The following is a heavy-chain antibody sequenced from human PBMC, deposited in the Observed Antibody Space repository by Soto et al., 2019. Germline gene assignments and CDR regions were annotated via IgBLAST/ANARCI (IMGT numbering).Heavy chain of an antibody. Sequence: TGGALRLSCAASGFICSSYDMSWVRQAPGKGLEWVSTILVGGSTHYEDSVKGRFTISRDRPKNTVYLQMNSLTAGDTAMYYCAKATATGGGAFDICGQGTMVTVSS. V-gene: IGHV3-23*01. D-gene: IGHD2-8*02. CDR1: GFICSSYD. CDR2: ILVGGST. CDR3: AKATATGGGAFDI. J-gene: IGHJ3*02.